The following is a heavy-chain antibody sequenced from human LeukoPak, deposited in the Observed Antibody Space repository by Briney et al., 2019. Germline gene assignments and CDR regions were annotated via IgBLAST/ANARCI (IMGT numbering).Heavy chain of an antibody. CDR2: IRYDGSTK. D-gene: IGHD3-16*01. J-gene: IGHJ3*02. CDR3: AKDYDYVRMDI. V-gene: IGHV3-30*02. Sequence: PGGSLRLSCAASGFTFSSYGMHWVRQAPGKGLEWVAFIRYDGSTKYYADSVKGRFTISRDNSKNTLYLQMNSLRAEDTAVYYCAKDYDYVRMDIWGQGTMVTVSS. CDR1: GFTFSSYG.